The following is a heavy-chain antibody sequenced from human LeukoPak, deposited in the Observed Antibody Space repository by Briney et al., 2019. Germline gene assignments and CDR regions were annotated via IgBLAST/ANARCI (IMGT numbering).Heavy chain of an antibody. CDR3: AKDRVGRTYFDY. V-gene: IGHV3-30*02. CDR1: GFVFDNHD. CDR2: IRYAGTNE. Sequence: GGSLRLSCGASGFVFDNHDMHWVRQAPGKGLEWVAFIRYAGTNEYYADSVKGRFTISRDNSKNTLYLQMNSLRAEDTAVYYCAKDRVGRTYFDYWGQGTLVTVSS. J-gene: IGHJ4*02. D-gene: IGHD1-26*01.